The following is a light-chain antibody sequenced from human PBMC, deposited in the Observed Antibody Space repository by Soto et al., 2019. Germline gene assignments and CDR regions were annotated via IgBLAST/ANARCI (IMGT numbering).Light chain of an antibody. V-gene: IGKV3D-15*01. CDR2: DAS. Sequence: EIVMMQFRATRSVTQGERVTLSCRARQVVSQRVTTNVAWYQQKPRQARRLHIFDASARAVDTPGRFTGSKSGTEFTLTISSLQPEDFAVYYCHYYDKWPPGTFGQGTKVDNK. CDR3: HYYDKWPPGT. J-gene: IGKJ1*01. CDR1: QRVTTN.